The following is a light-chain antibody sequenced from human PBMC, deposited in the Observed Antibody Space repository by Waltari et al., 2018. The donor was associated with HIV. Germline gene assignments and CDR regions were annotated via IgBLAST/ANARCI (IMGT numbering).Light chain of an antibody. CDR2: SNT. CDR3: QSYDSSLSGSRV. J-gene: IGLJ1*01. V-gene: IGLV1-40*01. Sequence: QSVLTQPPSVSGAPGQRVTISCTGSSSNIGAGYDVHWYQHLPGTAPKLLILSNTNRPSGFPDRFSGSKSGTSASLAITGLQAEDEADYYCQSYDSSLSGSRVFGTGTKVTVL. CDR1: SSNIGAGYD.